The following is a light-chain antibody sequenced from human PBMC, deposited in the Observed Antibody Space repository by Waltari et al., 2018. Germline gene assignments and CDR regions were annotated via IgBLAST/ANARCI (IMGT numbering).Light chain of an antibody. CDR1: SGHSSTI. V-gene: IGLV4-69*01. Sequence: QLVLTQSPSASASLGPSDTLTCPPSSGHSSTIIAWHQHQPEKGPLYLMKVNSDGSHSKGDEIPDRFSGSSSGAERYLTISSLQSEDEADYYCQTGGHGTWVFGGGTKLTVL. CDR2: VNSDGSH. CDR3: QTGGHGTWV. J-gene: IGLJ3*02.